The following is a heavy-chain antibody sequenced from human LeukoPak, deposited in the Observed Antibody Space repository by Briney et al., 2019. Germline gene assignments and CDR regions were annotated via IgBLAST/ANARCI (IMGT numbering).Heavy chain of an antibody. V-gene: IGHV3-30-3*01. Sequence: AGGSLRLSCAASGFTFSSYAMHWVRQAPGKGLEWVAVISYDGSNKYYADFVKGRFTISRDNSKNTLYLQMNSLRAEDTAVYYCARGKSGIAAAGTTPDTWGQGTLVTVSS. CDR2: ISYDGSNK. J-gene: IGHJ5*02. D-gene: IGHD6-13*01. CDR1: GFTFSSYA. CDR3: ARGKSGIAAAGTTPDT.